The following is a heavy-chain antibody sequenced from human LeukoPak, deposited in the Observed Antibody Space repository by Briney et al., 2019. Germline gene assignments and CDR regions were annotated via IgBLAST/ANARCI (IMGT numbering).Heavy chain of an antibody. CDR2: IYTSGNT. CDR1: GGSISNYY. CDR3: ARHAFASPLDY. J-gene: IGHJ4*02. D-gene: IGHD2-21*01. Sequence: SETLSLTCTVSGGSISNYYWSWIRQPAGKGLEWIGRIYTSGNTNYNPSLKSRVTMSVDTSKNHFYLRLSSVTAADTAIYFCARHAFASPLDYWGQGTLVTVSP. V-gene: IGHV4-4*07.